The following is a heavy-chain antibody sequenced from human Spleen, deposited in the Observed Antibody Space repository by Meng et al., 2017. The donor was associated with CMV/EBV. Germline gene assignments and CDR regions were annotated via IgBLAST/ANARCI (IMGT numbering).Heavy chain of an antibody. V-gene: IGHV4-59*12. CDR1: GGSINDYY. J-gene: IGHJ4*02. D-gene: IGHD1-14*01. CDR2: IYYSGTT. Sequence: SETLSLTCTVSGGSINDYYWSWIRQPPGKRLEWIGYIYYSGTTNYNPSLKSRVIISVDTSKTQFSLKLSSVTAADTAVYYCARWNHENYFDYWGQGTLVTVSS. CDR3: ARWNHENYFDY.